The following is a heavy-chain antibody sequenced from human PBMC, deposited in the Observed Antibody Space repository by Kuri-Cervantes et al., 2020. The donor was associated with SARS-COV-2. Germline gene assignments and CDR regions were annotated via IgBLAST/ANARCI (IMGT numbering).Heavy chain of an antibody. CDR1: GFPLTTSGVG. CDR3: AHRGLRYFDWLLPFDY. J-gene: IGHJ4*02. V-gene: IGHV2-5*01. D-gene: IGHD3-9*01. CDR2: IYWNDDK. Sequence: SGPTLVKPTQTLTLTCSFSGFPLTTSGVGVGWIRQPPGKALEWLALIYWNDDKRYSPSLKSRLTITKDNSKNQVVLTMTNMDPVDTATYYCAHRGLRYFDWLLPFDYWGQGTLVTVSS.